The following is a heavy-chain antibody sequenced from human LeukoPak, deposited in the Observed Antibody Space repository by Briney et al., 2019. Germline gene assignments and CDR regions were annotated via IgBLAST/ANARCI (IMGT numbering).Heavy chain of an antibody. CDR1: GGSISSYY. D-gene: IGHD3-10*01. J-gene: IGHJ5*02. CDR3: ARKGEHYYDSGKLWPAWFDL. V-gene: IGHV4-59*01. CDR2: IHYSGST. Sequence: PAETLSLTCTVSGGSISSYYGSWIRQPPGKGLEWIGYIHYSGSTNYNPSLKSRVTISVDTSKNQFSLKLTSVTAADTAVYYCARKGEHYYDSGKLWPAWFDLWGQGTLVTVSS.